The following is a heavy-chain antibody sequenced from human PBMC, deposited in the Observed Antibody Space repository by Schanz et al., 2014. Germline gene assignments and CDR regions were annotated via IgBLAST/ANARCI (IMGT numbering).Heavy chain of an antibody. J-gene: IGHJ4*02. V-gene: IGHV1-46*03. Sequence: QVQLVQSGAEVKKPGASVKVSCKASGYTFTSYSMHWVRQAPGQGLEWMGIVNPSVRGTHFAREFQGRVTVTSDTSTSTVYMELSGLRSEDTAVYYCARAFDSSGYYFDYWGQGTLVTVSS. CDR2: VNPSVRGT. CDR3: ARAFDSSGYYFDY. D-gene: IGHD3-22*01. CDR1: GYTFTSYS.